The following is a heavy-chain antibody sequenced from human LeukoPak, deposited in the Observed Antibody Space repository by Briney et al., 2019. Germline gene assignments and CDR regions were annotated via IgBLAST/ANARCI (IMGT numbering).Heavy chain of an antibody. J-gene: IGHJ3*02. V-gene: IGHV1-2*02. D-gene: IGHD7-27*01. CDR3: AGHWGSNDAFDI. CDR1: GYTFTGYY. CDR2: INPNSDDT. Sequence: ASVKVSCKASGYTFTGYYIHWVRQAPGQGLEWMGWINPNSDDTNYAQKFQGRVTMTRDTSISTAYMELSRLESDDTAVYYCAGHWGSNDAFDIWGQGTMVTVSS.